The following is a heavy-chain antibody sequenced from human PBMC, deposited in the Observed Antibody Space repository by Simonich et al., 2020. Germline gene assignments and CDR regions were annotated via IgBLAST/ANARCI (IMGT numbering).Heavy chain of an antibody. CDR3: ARDVDTAMVFDY. CDR2: ISSSSSYI. D-gene: IGHD5-18*01. Sequence: EVQLVESGGGLVKPGGSLRLSCAASGFTFSSYCMNWVRQAPGKGLEWVSSISSSSSYIYYADSVKGRFTISRDNAKNSLYLQMNSLRAEDTAVYYCARDVDTAMVFDYWGQGTLVTVSS. J-gene: IGHJ4*02. V-gene: IGHV3-21*01. CDR1: GFTFSSYC.